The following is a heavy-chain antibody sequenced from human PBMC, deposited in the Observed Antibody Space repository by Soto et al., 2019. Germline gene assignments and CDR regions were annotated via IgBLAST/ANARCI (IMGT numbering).Heavy chain of an antibody. CDR2: ISGSGGST. D-gene: IGHD4-17*01. Sequence: PGGSLRLSCAASGFTFSSYAMSWVRQAPGKGLEWVSAISGSGGSTYYADSVKGRFTISRDNSKNTLYLQMNSLRAEDTAAYYCAKGLYGDYVAFDIWGQGTMVTVSS. CDR1: GFTFSSYA. J-gene: IGHJ3*02. CDR3: AKGLYGDYVAFDI. V-gene: IGHV3-23*01.